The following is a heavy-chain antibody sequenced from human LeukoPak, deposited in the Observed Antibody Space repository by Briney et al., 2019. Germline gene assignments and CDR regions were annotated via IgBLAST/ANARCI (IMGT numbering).Heavy chain of an antibody. V-gene: IGHV3-21*01. Sequence: PGRSLRLSCAVSGFTFSSYSMNWVRQAPGKGLEWVSSISSSSSYIYYADSVKGRFTISRDNAKNSLYLQMNSLRAEDTAVYYCAREEDYGSGAEGLDYWGQGTLVTVSS. CDR2: ISSSSSYI. J-gene: IGHJ4*02. D-gene: IGHD3-10*01. CDR3: AREEDYGSGAEGLDY. CDR1: GFTFSSYS.